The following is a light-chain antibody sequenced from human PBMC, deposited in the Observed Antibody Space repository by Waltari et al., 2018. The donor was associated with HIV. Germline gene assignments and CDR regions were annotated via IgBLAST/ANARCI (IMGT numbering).Light chain of an antibody. CDR1: TGAANRGHE. CDR2: DSN. Sequence: QPVVTQEHSVTVSPGDTVTLTCASTTGAANRGHEPFWVQQRPGQAPRTLIFDSNKKHSWTPARFSGSLLGGKAALTLSGAQPDDEADYYCLVSFAGTWVFGGGTKLTVV. J-gene: IGLJ3*02. V-gene: IGLV7-46*01. CDR3: LVSFAGTWV.